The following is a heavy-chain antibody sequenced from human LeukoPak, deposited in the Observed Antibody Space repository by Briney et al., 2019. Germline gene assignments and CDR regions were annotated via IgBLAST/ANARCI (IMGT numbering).Heavy chain of an antibody. V-gene: IGHV6-1*01. CDR2: TYYRSTWRY. D-gene: IGHD7-27*01. CDR1: GDSVSSNTAA. J-gene: IGHJ4*02. CDR3: ARDGATSWGYFDH. Sequence: SQTLSLTCVISGDSVSSNTAAWSWIRQSPSRGLEWLARTYYRSTWRYDYAVSVRSRIIINPDPLKNQFSLQLNSVIPEDTAVYYCARDGATSWGYFDHWGQGILVTVSS.